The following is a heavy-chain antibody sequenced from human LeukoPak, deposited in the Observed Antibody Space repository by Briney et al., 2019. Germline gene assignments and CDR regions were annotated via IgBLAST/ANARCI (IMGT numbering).Heavy chain of an antibody. D-gene: IGHD5-18*01. V-gene: IGHV3-30*02. CDR3: AKDWGIQLFPDY. CDR2: IRYDGSNK. J-gene: IGHJ4*02. Sequence: GGSLRLSCAASGFTFSSYGMHWVRQAPGKGLEWVAFIRYDGSNKYYADFVKGRFTISRDNSKNTLYLQMNSLRAEDTAVYYCAKDWGIQLFPDYWGQGTLVTVSS. CDR1: GFTFSSYG.